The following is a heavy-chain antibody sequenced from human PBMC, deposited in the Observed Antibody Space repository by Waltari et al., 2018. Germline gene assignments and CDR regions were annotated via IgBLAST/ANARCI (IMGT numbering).Heavy chain of an antibody. Sequence: QVQLVQSGAEVKKPGASVKVSCKASGYTLTGYHINWLRQAPGQGLEWMGRINPNSGGTESAQKFQGRVSLTRDTSINTAFLELRRLSSDDTAVYYCARGGRADVVATTGGNWFDPWGQGTLVTVSP. CDR3: ARGGRADVVATTGGNWFDP. CDR1: GYTLTGYH. J-gene: IGHJ5*02. CDR2: INPNSGGT. D-gene: IGHD5-12*01. V-gene: IGHV1-2*06.